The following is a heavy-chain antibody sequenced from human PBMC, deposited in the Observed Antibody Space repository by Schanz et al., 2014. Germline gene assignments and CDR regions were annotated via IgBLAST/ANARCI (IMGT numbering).Heavy chain of an antibody. Sequence: QVQLVQSGAEVKKPGSSMKVSCTASGGTFSSYTISWIRQAPGQGLEWMGRIIPSLGLAKYEQKFQDKVTITADTSTTTAYMELSGLRSEDTAVYYCARDRLECGAECYSVEVFEICGQGTLVTVSS. CDR1: GGTFSSYT. V-gene: IGHV1-69*08. D-gene: IGHD2-21*01. CDR2: IIPSLGLA. J-gene: IGHJ4*02. CDR3: ARDRLECGAECYSVEVFEI.